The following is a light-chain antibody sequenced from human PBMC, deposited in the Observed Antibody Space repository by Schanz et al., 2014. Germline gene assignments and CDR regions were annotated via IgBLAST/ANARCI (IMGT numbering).Light chain of an antibody. CDR3: QQRCDWPIT. CDR2: RTS. J-gene: IGKJ4*01. V-gene: IGKV3-11*01. CDR1: QSVSST. Sequence: EIVMTQSPATLSLSPGERATLSCRASQSVSSTLAWYQQKPGQAPRLLIYRTSMRAAGVPARFSGSGSGTDFTLAISSLEPEDFSVYYCQQRCDWPITFGGGTKVEIK.